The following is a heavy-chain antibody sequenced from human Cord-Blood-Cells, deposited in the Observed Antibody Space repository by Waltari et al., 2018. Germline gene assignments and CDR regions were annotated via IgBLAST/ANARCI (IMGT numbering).Heavy chain of an antibody. D-gene: IGHD3-3*01. CDR3: AREGTIFGVVIMEY. V-gene: IGHV3-30*04. CDR1: AFTSSSYA. J-gene: IGHJ4*02. Sequence: QVQLVESGGGVVQPGRSLRLSCAASAFTSSSYAMHWVRQAPGKGLAWVAGMSYDGSNKDCADSVKGRFTISRDNSENTLYLQMNSLRAGDTAVYYCAREGTIFGVVIMEYWGQGTLVTVSS. CDR2: MSYDGSNK.